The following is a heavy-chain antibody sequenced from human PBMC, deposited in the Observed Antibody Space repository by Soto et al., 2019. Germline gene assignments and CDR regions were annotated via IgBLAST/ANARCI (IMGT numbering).Heavy chain of an antibody. CDR3: ARGGGGIAAAGKIDY. V-gene: IGHV4-30-4*01. CDR1: FGSISSGDYS. D-gene: IGHD6-13*01. Sequence: SETLSLTCTVSFGSISSGDYSWSWIRQPPGKSLDWIGYIYYSGSTYYNPSLKSRVTISVDTSKNQFSLKLSSVTAACTAVYYCARGGGGIAAAGKIDYWGQGTLVTGSS. CDR2: IYYSGST. J-gene: IGHJ4*02.